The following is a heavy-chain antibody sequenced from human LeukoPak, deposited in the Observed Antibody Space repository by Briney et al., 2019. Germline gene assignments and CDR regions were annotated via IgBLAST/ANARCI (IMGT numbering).Heavy chain of an antibody. CDR2: IYYSGSI. CDR1: GGSISSYY. CDR3: ARTSWLQSSYYFDY. V-gene: IGHV4-59*08. D-gene: IGHD5-24*01. J-gene: IGHJ4*02. Sequence: PSETLSLTCTVSGGSISSYYWSWIRQPPGKGLEWIGYIYYSGSINYNPSLKSRVTMSVDTSKNQFSLKLSSVTAADTAVYYCARTSWLQSSYYFDYWGQGTLVTVSS.